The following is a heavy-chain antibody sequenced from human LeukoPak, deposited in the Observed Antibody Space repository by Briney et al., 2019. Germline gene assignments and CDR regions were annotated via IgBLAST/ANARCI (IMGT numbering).Heavy chain of an antibody. J-gene: IGHJ4*02. CDR2: INPNSGAT. D-gene: IGHD3-22*01. CDR1: GYTFTSYD. V-gene: IGHV1-2*06. CDR3: ARATFDSSGRDYFDY. Sequence: ASVKVSCKASGYTFTSYDINWVRQAPGQGLEWMGRINPNSGATNYAQKFQGRVTMTRDTSISTAYMELTRLRSDDTAVYYCARATFDSSGRDYFDYWGQGTLVTVSS.